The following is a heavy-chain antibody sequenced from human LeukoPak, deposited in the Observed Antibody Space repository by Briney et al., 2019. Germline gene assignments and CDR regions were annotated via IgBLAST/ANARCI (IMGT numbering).Heavy chain of an antibody. J-gene: IGHJ3*02. CDR2: ISSSSSTI. V-gene: IGHV3-48*01. CDR1: GFTFSSHS. Sequence: GGSLRLSCAASGFTFSSHSMNWVRQAPGKGLEWVSYISSSSSTIYYADSVKGRFTISRDNAKNSLYLQMNSLRAEDTAVYYCARDGGYSSGWPYDAFDIWGQGTMVTVSS. D-gene: IGHD6-19*01. CDR3: ARDGGYSSGWPYDAFDI.